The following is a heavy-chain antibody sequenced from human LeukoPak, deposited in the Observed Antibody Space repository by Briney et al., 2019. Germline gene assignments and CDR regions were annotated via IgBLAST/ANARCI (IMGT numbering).Heavy chain of an antibody. Sequence: GGSLRLSCAASGFTFSSYEMNWVRQAPGKGLEWASYISSSGSTIYYADSVKGRFTISRDTAKNSLFLQMNSLRAEDTAVYYCARLSEMLRGPEAIYYFDYWGQGTLVTVSS. V-gene: IGHV3-48*03. CDR1: GFTFSSYE. D-gene: IGHD3-10*01. J-gene: IGHJ4*02. CDR2: ISSSGSTI. CDR3: ARLSEMLRGPEAIYYFDY.